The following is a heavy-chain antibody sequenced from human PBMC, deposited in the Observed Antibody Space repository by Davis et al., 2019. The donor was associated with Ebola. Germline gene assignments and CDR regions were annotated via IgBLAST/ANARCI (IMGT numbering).Heavy chain of an antibody. Sequence: PGGSLRLSCAASGFTFDDYAMHWVRQAPGKGLEWVSGISWNSGSIGYADSVKGRFTISRDNAKNTLYLQMNSLRAEDTAVYYCARDQSSGWFFYYYYGMDVWGQGTTVTVSS. CDR3: ARDQSSGWFFYYYYGMDV. J-gene: IGHJ6*02. V-gene: IGHV3-9*01. CDR2: ISWNSGSI. CDR1: GFTFDDYA. D-gene: IGHD6-19*01.